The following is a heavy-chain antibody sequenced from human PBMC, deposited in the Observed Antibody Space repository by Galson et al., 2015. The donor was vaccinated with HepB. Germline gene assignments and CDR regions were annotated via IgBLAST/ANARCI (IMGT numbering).Heavy chain of an antibody. J-gene: IGHJ3*02. CDR2: INPSGGST. CDR1: GYTFTSYY. V-gene: IGHV1-46*03. D-gene: IGHD3-3*01. CDR3: TSAYYDFWSGVPTDAFDI. Sequence: SVKVSCKASGYTFTSYYMHWVRQAPGQGLEWMGLINPSGGSTSYAQMFEGRVTMTTDTSTSTVYLELSSLRSEDSAVYYCTSAYYDFWSGVPTDAFDIWGQGTMVTVSS.